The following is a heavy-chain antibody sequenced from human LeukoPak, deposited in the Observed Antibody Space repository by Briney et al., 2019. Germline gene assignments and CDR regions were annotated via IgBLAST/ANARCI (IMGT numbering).Heavy chain of an antibody. CDR2: INPNSGGT. CDR1: GYTFTGYY. Sequence: GASVKVSCKASGYTFTGYYMHWVRQAPGQGLEWMGWINPNSGGTNYAQKFQGRVTMTRDTSISTAYMELSRLRSDDTAVYYCARVLSFWSGYRTNWFDPWGQGTLVTVSS. V-gene: IGHV1-2*02. CDR3: ARVLSFWSGYRTNWFDP. J-gene: IGHJ5*02. D-gene: IGHD3-3*01.